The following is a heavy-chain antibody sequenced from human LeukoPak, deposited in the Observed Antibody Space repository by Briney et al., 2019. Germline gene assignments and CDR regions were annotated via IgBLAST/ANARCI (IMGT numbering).Heavy chain of an antibody. CDR2: INHSGST. CDR3: ARLTYYYDSSGYGDY. V-gene: IGHV4-34*01. J-gene: IGHJ4*02. CDR1: GGSFSGYY. Sequence: SETLSLTCAVYGGSFSGYYWSWIRQPPGKGLEWIGEINHSGSTNYNPSLKSRVTISVDTSKNQFSLKLSSVTAADTAVYYCARLTYYYDSSGYGDYWGQGTLVTVSS. D-gene: IGHD3-22*01.